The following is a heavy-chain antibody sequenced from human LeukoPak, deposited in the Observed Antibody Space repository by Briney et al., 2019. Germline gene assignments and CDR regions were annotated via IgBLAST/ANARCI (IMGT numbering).Heavy chain of an antibody. Sequence: GSLRLSCGASGFTFSSSWMTWVRQAPGKGLGGGSRINSGGSITNYADSVKGRFTISRDNAKNTLYLQMNSLRAEDTAVYYCAREGRYYYDSTANWGQGTLVTVSS. D-gene: IGHD3-22*01. J-gene: IGHJ4*02. CDR1: GFTFSSSW. V-gene: IGHV3-74*01. CDR3: AREGRYYYDSTAN. CDR2: INSGGSIT.